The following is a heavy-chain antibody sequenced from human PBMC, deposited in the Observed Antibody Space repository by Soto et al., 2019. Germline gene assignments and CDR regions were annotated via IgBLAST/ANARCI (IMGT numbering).Heavy chain of an antibody. CDR3: ASFGQGGGGWYVGIEFDY. CDR1: GYTFTSYG. CDR2: ISAYNGNT. Sequence: QVQLVQSGAEVKKPGASVKVSCKASGYTFTSYGTSWVRQAPGQGLEWMGWISAYNGNTNYAQKLQGRVTMTTDTSTSTAYMELRSLRSDDTAVYYCASFGQGGGGWYVGIEFDYWGQGTLVTVSS. D-gene: IGHD6-19*01. J-gene: IGHJ4*02. V-gene: IGHV1-18*01.